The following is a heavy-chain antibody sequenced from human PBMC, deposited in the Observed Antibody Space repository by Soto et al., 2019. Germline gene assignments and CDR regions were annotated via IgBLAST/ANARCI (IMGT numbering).Heavy chain of an antibody. CDR2: IYHTGDT. CDR3: VRQGIGDLHGLVDV. D-gene: IGHD3-10*01. V-gene: IGHV4-59*08. J-gene: IGHJ6*02. Sequence: QVQLQQSDPGLVKPSETLSLTCTVSSGPSRSHNWGWIRQPPGGGLEWIGYIYHTGDTSYNPSLSSRVTISADTSTNHISLTLRSVTAADTAVYYCVRQGIGDLHGLVDVWGQGTRVSVSS. CDR1: SGPSRSHN.